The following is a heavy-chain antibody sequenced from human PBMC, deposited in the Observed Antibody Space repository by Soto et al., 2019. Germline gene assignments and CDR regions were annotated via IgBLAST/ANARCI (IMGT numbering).Heavy chain of an antibody. V-gene: IGHV4-61*08. D-gene: IGHD3-3*01. CDR2: IYYSGST. CDR3: AREKAYYDL. CDR1: VCSISSFAYY. J-gene: IGHJ6*02. Sequence: SEAQSLTCTFSVCSISSFAYYWRWILQPPWKGLEWIVYIYYSGSTNYNPSLKSRVTISVDTSKNQFSLKLSSVTAADTAVYYCAREKAYYDLWGQGTTVTVSS.